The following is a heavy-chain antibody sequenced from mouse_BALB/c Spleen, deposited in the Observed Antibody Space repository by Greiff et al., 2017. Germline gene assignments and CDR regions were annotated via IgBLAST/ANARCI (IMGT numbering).Heavy chain of an antibody. CDR1: GFSLTSYG. D-gene: IGHD2-1*01. CDR3: ASDYYGNPFAY. CDR2: IWAGGST. Sequence: VKLVESGPGLVAPSQSLSITCTVSGFSLTSYGVHWVRQPPGKGLEWLGVIWAGGSTNYNSALMSRLSISKDNSKSQVFLKMNSLQTDDTAMYYCASDYYGNPFAYWGQGTLVTVSA. V-gene: IGHV2-9*02. J-gene: IGHJ3*01.